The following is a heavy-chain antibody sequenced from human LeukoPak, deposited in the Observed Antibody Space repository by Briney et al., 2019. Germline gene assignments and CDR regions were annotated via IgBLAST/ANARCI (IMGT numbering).Heavy chain of an antibody. J-gene: IGHJ4*02. D-gene: IGHD2-2*01. V-gene: IGHV4-34*01. Sequence: SETLSLTCAVYGGSFSGYYWSWIRQPPGKGLEWIGEINHSGSTNYSPSLKSRVTISVDTSKNQFSLKLSSVTAADTAVYYCAREHCSSTSCYGRFYYGSGSYYEYWGQGTLVTVSS. CDR2: INHSGST. CDR1: GGSFSGYY. CDR3: AREHCSSTSCYGRFYYGSGSYYEY.